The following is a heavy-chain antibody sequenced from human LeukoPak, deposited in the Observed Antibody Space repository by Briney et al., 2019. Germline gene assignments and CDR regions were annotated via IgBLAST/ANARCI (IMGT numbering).Heavy chain of an antibody. V-gene: IGHV3-23*01. CDR1: GFTFSTYA. CDR2: ISGSGGST. CDR3: AKGYWNPGY. Sequence: GGSLRLSCVASGFTFSTYARTWVRQAPGKGLEWVSGISGSGGSTYYADSVKGRFTISRDNSKNTLYLQMNNLRAEDTALYYCAKGYWNPGYWGQGTLVTVSS. J-gene: IGHJ4*02. D-gene: IGHD1-1*01.